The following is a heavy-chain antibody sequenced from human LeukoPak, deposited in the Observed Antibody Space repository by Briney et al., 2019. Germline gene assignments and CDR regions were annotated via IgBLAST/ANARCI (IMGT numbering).Heavy chain of an antibody. Sequence: GGSLRLSCAASGFTFSSYAMSWVRQAPGKGLEWVSAISGSGGSTYYADSVKGRFTISRDNSKNTLYLQMNSLRAEDTALYYCAKDIRAAYYNILAGYDYWGQGTLVTVSS. CDR2: ISGSGGST. CDR3: AKDIRAAYYNILAGYDY. V-gene: IGHV3-23*01. CDR1: GFTFSSYA. J-gene: IGHJ4*02. D-gene: IGHD3-9*01.